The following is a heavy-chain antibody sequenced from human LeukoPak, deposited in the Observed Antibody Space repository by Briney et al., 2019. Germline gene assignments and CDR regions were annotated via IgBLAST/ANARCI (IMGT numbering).Heavy chain of an antibody. CDR2: IWSDGSNK. D-gene: IGHD3-3*01. V-gene: IGHV3-33*01. CDR3: ASWSALADY. Sequence: GGSLRLSCAASGLIFSNDAMHWVRQAPGKGLEWVAFIWSDGSNKYYADSVKGRFTISRDNSEDTLYLQMNSLRAEDTAVYYCASWSALADYWGQGTLVTVSS. J-gene: IGHJ4*02. CDR1: GLIFSNDA.